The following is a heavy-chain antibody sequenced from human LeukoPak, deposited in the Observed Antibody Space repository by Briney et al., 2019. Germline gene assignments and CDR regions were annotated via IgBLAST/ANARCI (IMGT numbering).Heavy chain of an antibody. Sequence: ASVKSSGKASGYTFTSYDIGWVRQAPGQGLEWMGWISAYNGNTNYAQKLQGRVTMTTDTSTSTAYIEMRSLRSDDTAVYYCARERERLYYDILTGLRYWGQGTLVTVSS. V-gene: IGHV1-18*01. D-gene: IGHD3-9*01. CDR1: GYTFTSYD. J-gene: IGHJ4*02. CDR2: ISAYNGNT. CDR3: ARERERLYYDILTGLRY.